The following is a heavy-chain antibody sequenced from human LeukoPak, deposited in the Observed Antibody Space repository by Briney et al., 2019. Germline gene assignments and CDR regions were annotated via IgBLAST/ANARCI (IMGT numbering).Heavy chain of an antibody. CDR2: IYYSGST. Sequence: SETLSLTCTVSGGSISSYYWSWIRQPPGKGLEWIGCIYYSGSTNYNPSLKSRVTISVDTSKNQFSLQLSSVTAADTAVYYCARDYGAGSGSYYNAHYWGQGTLVTVSS. D-gene: IGHD3-10*01. CDR3: ARDYGAGSGSYYNAHY. V-gene: IGHV4-59*01. CDR1: GGSISSYY. J-gene: IGHJ4*02.